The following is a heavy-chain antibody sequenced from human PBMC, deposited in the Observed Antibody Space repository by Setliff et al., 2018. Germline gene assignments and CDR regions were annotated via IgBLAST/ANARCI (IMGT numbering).Heavy chain of an antibody. J-gene: IGHJ6*03. V-gene: IGHV1-18*01. D-gene: IGHD1-26*01. CDR3: ARSPPNRGVGQGHHMDV. CDR2: ISPYNGDT. Sequence: GASVKVSCKASGYIFNTFGINWMRRAPGQGLEWIGWISPYNGDTKYAQNLQGRVTLTTDTSTSTAYVEVRGLRSDDTAVYYCARSPPNRGVGQGHHMDVWGKGTTVTVSS. CDR1: GYIFNTFG.